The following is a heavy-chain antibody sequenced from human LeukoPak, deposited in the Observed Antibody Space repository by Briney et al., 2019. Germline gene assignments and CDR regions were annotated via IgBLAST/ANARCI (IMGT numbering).Heavy chain of an antibody. V-gene: IGHV1-69*05. Sequence: GASVKVSCKAFGGTFSSHAISWVRQAPGQGLEWMGRIIPIFGTANYAQKFQGRVTITTDESTSTAYMELSSLRSEDTAVYYCAVGDFWSGYYPPPGYYYYYMDVWGKGTTVTVSS. D-gene: IGHD3-3*01. CDR1: GGTFSSHA. J-gene: IGHJ6*03. CDR2: IIPIFGTA. CDR3: AVGDFWSGYYPPPGYYYYYMDV.